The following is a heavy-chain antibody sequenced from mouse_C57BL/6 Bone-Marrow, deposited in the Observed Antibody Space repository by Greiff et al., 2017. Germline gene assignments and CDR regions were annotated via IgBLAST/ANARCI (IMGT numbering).Heavy chain of an antibody. J-gene: IGHJ2*01. D-gene: IGHD1-1*01. Sequence: QVQLQQSGPELVKPGASVKISCKASGYAFSSSWMNWVKKRPGKGLEWIGRIYPGDGDTNYNGKFKGKATLTVDKSSSTAYMQLSSLTSEDSAVYFCAPGAYGSYWGQGTTLTVSS. CDR2: IYPGDGDT. V-gene: IGHV1-82*01. CDR1: GYAFSSSW. CDR3: APGAYGSY.